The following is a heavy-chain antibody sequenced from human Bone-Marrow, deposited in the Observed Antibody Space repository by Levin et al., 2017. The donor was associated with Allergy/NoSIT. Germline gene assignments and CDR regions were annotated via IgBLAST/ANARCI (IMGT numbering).Heavy chain of an antibody. J-gene: IGHJ4*02. CDR2: IGTAGDT. Sequence: SCAASGFTFSSYDMHWVRQATGKGLEWVSAIGTAGDTYYPGSVKGRFTISRENAKNSLYLQMNSLRAGDTAVYYCARVITMIVVVITGVNYFDYWGQGTLVTVSS. CDR3: ARVITMIVVVITGVNYFDY. CDR1: GFTFSSYD. V-gene: IGHV3-13*01. D-gene: IGHD3-22*01.